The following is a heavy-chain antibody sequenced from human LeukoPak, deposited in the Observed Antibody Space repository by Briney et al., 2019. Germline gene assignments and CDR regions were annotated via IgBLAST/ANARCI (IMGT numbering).Heavy chain of an antibody. CDR1: GFTFSDYY. D-gene: IGHD4-23*01. Sequence: GGSLRLSCAAAGFTFSDYYMNWVRQAPGKGLEWVANINEGGGEKYYVDSVKGRFTISRDNAKNSLYLQMNSLRAEDTAVYYCARDPDYGGNPGDDAFDIWGQGTLVTVSS. CDR3: ARDPDYGGNPGDDAFDI. J-gene: IGHJ3*02. V-gene: IGHV3-7*01. CDR2: INEGGGEK.